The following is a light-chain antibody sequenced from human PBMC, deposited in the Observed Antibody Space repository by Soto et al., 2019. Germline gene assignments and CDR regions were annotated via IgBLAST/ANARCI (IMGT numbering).Light chain of an antibody. CDR1: SSNIGAGYD. J-gene: IGLJ1*01. V-gene: IGLV1-40*01. CDR3: QSYYRSLGGYV. Sequence: QSVLTQPPSVSGAPGQRVTISCTGSSSNIGAGYDVHWYQQLPGTAPKLLIYGNSNRPSGVPDRFSGSKSGTSASLAITGIQAEDADDDYGQSYYRSLGGYVFGTGTKVTVL. CDR2: GNS.